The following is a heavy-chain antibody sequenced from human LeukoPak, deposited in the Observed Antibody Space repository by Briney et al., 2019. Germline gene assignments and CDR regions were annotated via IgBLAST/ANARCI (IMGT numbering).Heavy chain of an antibody. CDR2: IYYSGST. D-gene: IGHD3-22*01. V-gene: IGHV4-61*01. CDR3: ARDVPTYYYDGDAFDI. CDR1: GGSVSSGSYY. Sequence: SETLSLTCTVSGGSVSSGSYYWSWIRQPPGTGLEWIGYIYYSGSTNYNPSLKSRVTISVDTSKNQFSLKLSSVTAADTAVYYCARDVPTYYYDGDAFDIWGQGTMVTVSS. J-gene: IGHJ3*02.